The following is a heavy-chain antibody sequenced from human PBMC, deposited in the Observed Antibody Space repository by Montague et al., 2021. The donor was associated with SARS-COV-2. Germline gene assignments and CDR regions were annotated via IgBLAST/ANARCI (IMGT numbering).Heavy chain of an antibody. CDR2: VLYNKGT. CDR3: VRPPHYDGLNGPPDF. Sequence: SETLSLTCTVSGVSVTDYYWSWIRQPPGKGLEWVGDVLYNKGTNFNPSLKSRVAISVDTSKNQFSLRLTSVTAADTAFYCCVRPPHYDGLNGPPDFWDQGTLVTVSS. CDR1: GVSVTDYY. V-gene: IGHV4-59*08. J-gene: IGHJ4*02. D-gene: IGHD3-9*01.